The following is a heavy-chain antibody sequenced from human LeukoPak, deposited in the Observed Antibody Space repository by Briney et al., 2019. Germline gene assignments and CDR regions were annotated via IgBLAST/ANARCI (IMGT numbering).Heavy chain of an antibody. V-gene: IGHV4-59*12. D-gene: IGHD5-12*01. Sequence: SETLSLTCTVSGGSISSYYWSWIRQHPGKGLEWIGYIYYSGSTYYNPSLKSRVTISVDTSKNQFSLNLTSVTAADTAAYFCARVRMSAYSYSFDYWGQGTLVTVSS. J-gene: IGHJ4*02. CDR1: GGSISSYY. CDR3: ARVRMSAYSYSFDY. CDR2: IYYSGST.